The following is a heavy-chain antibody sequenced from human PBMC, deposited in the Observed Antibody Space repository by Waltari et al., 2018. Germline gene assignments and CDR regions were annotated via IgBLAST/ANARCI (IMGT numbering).Heavy chain of an antibody. Sequence: QLQLQESGPGLVKPSETLSLTCTVSGGSISSSSYYWGWIRKPPGKGREWMGSIYYSGGTYSTPSRMGRVTMSVDTATNQFSLRLGSVTAADTAVDYCAGDGEAIAASDGYWGQGTLVTVSS. D-gene: IGHD6-13*01. V-gene: IGHV4-39*07. CDR2: IYYSGGT. CDR1: GGSISSSSYY. CDR3: AGDGEAIAASDGY. J-gene: IGHJ4*02.